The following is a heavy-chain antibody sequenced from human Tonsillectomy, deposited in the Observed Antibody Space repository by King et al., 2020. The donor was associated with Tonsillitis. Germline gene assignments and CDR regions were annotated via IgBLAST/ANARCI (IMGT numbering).Heavy chain of an antibody. V-gene: IGHV1-2*02. Sequence: VQLVESGAEVKKPGASVKVSCKASGYTFTGYYMHWVRQAPGQGLEWMGWINPNSGGTNYAQKFQGRVTMTRDTSISTAYMELSRLRSDGTAVYYCARDRGSSGWLERAFDIWGQGTMVTVSS. J-gene: IGHJ3*02. CDR3: ARDRGSSGWLERAFDI. CDR2: INPNSGGT. CDR1: GYTFTGYY. D-gene: IGHD6-19*01.